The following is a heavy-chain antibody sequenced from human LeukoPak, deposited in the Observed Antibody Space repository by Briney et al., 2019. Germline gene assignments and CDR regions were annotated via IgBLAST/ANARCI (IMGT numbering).Heavy chain of an antibody. J-gene: IGHJ6*02. CDR2: IYSGGST. V-gene: IGHV3-53*01. CDR1: GFTVSSNY. D-gene: IGHD1-14*01. CDR3: ARGYTGYGMDV. Sequence: PGRSLRLSCAASGFTVSSNYMSWVRQAPGKGLEWVSVIYSGGSTYYADSVKGRFTISRDNSKNTLYLQMNSLRAEDTAVYYCARGYTGYGMDVWGQGTTVTVSS.